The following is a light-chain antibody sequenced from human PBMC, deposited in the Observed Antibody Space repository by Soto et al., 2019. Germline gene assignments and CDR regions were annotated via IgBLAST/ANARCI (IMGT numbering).Light chain of an antibody. Sequence: HSVLTQPPSASGSPGQSVTISCTGTSSDVGGYNYVSWYQQYPGRAPKLMIYEVTKRPSGVPDRFSGSKSGNTASLTVSGLQAEDEADYYCRSYAASNNFYFVFGGGTKLTVL. CDR3: RSYAASNNFYFV. CDR1: SSDVGGYNY. V-gene: IGLV2-8*01. CDR2: EVT. J-gene: IGLJ3*02.